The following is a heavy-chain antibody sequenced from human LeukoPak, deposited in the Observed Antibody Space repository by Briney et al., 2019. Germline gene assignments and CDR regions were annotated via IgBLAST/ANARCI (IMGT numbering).Heavy chain of an antibody. CDR1: GYTFTNYG. J-gene: IGHJ4*02. D-gene: IGHD3-22*01. CDR2: ITGYNDNT. Sequence: ASVKVSCKASGYTFTNYGITWVRQAPGQGLEWMGWITGYNDNTEYAQNLQGRVTMTADTSSNTTSMELRGLRSDDTAVYYCARGGVSSAYVDYWGPGTLVSVSS. CDR3: ARGGVSSAYVDY. V-gene: IGHV1-18*04.